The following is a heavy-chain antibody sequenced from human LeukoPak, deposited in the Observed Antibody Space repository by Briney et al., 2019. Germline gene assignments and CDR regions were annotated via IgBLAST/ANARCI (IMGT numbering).Heavy chain of an antibody. CDR3: ARGRRDGYNFWYY. CDR2: INPSSGGT. Sequence: ASVKVSCKASGYTFTGYYMHWVRQAPGQGLEWMGWINPSSGGTNYAQKLQGRVTMTRDTSISTAYMELSRLRSDDTAVYYSARGRRDGYNFWYYWGQGTLVTVSS. D-gene: IGHD5-24*01. V-gene: IGHV1-2*02. J-gene: IGHJ4*02. CDR1: GYTFTGYY.